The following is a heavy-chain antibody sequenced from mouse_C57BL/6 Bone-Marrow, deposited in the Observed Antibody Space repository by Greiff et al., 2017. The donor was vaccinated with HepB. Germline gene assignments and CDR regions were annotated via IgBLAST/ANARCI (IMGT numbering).Heavy chain of an antibody. CDR1: GFTFSDYY. CDR3: ARENYSYAMDY. J-gene: IGHJ4*01. CDR2: INYDGSST. V-gene: IGHV5-16*01. Sequence: EVKLVESEGGLVQPGRSMKLSCTASGFTFSDYYMAWVRQVPEKGLEWVANINYDGSSTYYLDSLKSRFIISRDNAKNILYLQMSSLKSEDTATYYCARENYSYAMDYWGQGTSVTVSS. D-gene: IGHD2-1*01.